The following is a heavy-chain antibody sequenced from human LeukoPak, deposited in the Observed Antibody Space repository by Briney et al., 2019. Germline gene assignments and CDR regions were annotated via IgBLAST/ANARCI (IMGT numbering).Heavy chain of an antibody. D-gene: IGHD6-13*01. J-gene: IGHJ4*02. CDR1: GFTFSSYG. CDR2: ISYDGSNK. CDR3: AKVASGQQLVLEDYFDY. V-gene: IGHV3-30*18. Sequence: GGSLRLSCAASGFTFSSYGMHWVRQAPAKGLEWVAVISYDGSNKYYADSVKGRFTISRDNSKNTLYLQMNSLRAEDTAVYYCAKVASGQQLVLEDYFDYWGQGTLVTVSS.